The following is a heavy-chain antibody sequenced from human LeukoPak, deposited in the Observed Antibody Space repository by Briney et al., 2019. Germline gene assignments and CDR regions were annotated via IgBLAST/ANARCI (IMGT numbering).Heavy chain of an antibody. CDR3: ARVYQSAEYYFDY. CDR2: IYYTGST. J-gene: IGHJ4*02. D-gene: IGHD2-2*01. CDR1: GGSIDSYY. Sequence: PSETLSLTCTVSGGSIDSYYWSWIRQPPGKGLEWIGYIYYTGSTEYHPSLKSRVTISLDTSKNQFSLKLTSVTAADTAVYYCARVYQSAEYYFDYWGRGSLVSVSS. V-gene: IGHV4-59*01.